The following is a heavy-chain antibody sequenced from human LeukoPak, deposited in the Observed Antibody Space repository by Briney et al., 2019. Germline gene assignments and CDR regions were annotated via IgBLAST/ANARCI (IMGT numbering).Heavy chain of an antibody. V-gene: IGHV3-21*01. J-gene: IGHJ4*02. CDR3: ARDVGSGGSCYLC. CDR2: ISSSSSYI. Sequence: PGGSLRLSCAASGFTFSSYSMNWVRQAPGKGLEWVSSISSSSSYIYYADSVKGRFTISRDNAKNSLYLQMNSLRAEDTAVYYCARDVGSGGSCYLCWGQGTLVTVSS. CDR1: GFTFSSYS. D-gene: IGHD2-15*01.